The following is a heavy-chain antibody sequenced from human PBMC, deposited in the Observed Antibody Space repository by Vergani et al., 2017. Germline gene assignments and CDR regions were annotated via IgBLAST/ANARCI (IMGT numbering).Heavy chain of an antibody. CDR1: GFTFSSYA. CDR2: ISGSGGST. Sequence: EVQLLESGGGLVQPGGSLRLSCAASGFTFSSYAMSWVRQAPGKGLGWVSAISGSGGSTYYADSVKGRFTISRDNSKNTLYLQMNSLRAEDTAVYYCVRLPRGPWNFDLWGRGTLITVSS. J-gene: IGHJ2*01. CDR3: VRLPRGPWNFDL. V-gene: IGHV3-23*01.